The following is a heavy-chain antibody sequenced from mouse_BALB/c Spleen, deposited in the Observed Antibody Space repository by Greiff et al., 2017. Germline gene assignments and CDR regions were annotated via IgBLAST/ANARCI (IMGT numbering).Heavy chain of an antibody. CDR1: GFTFSSYA. J-gene: IGHJ1*01. CDR2: ISSGGST. V-gene: IGHV5-6-5*01. Sequence: EVQVVESGGGLVKPGGSLKLSCAASGFTFSSYAMSWVRQTPEKRLEWVASISSGGSTYYPDSVKGRFTISRDNARNILYLQMSSLRSEDTAMYYCARGHDWYFDVWGAGTTVTVSS. CDR3: ARGHDWYFDV.